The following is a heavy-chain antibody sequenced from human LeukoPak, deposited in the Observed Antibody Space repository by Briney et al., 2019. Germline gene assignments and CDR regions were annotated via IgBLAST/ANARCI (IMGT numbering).Heavy chain of an antibody. Sequence: PGGSLRLSCSASGFSFDNYAMHWVRQAPGKGLEWVSGISWNGGNIAYADSVKGRFTVSRDNAKNFLYLQMNSLRPEDTAFYYCAKATLGSLSFGVEDHWGQGTLVTVSS. V-gene: IGHV3-9*01. CDR3: AKATLGSLSFGVEDH. D-gene: IGHD3-10*01. J-gene: IGHJ4*02. CDR1: GFSFDNYA. CDR2: ISWNGGNI.